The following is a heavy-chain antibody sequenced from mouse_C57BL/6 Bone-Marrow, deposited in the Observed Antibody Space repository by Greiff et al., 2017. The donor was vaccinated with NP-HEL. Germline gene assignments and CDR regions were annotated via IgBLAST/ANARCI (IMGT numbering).Heavy chain of an antibody. D-gene: IGHD2-4*01. CDR3: ARFPYDYDGDY. Sequence: QVQLKQPGAELVKPGASVKLSCKASGYTFTSYWMHWVKQRPGQGLEWIGMIHPNSGSTNYNEKFKSKATLTVDKSSSTAYMQLSSLTSEDSAVYYCARFPYDYDGDYWGQGTTLTVSS. CDR2: IHPNSGST. J-gene: IGHJ2*01. CDR1: GYTFTSYW. V-gene: IGHV1-64*01.